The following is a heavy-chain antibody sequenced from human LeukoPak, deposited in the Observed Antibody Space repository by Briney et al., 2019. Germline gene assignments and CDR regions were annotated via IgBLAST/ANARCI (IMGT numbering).Heavy chain of an antibody. Sequence: SETLSLTSAVYGGSFSGYYWSWIRQPPGKGLEWIGEINHSGSTNYNPSLKSRVTISVDTSKNQFSLKLSSVTAADTAVYYCARGPPRITIFGVVGAFDIWGQGTMVTVSS. V-gene: IGHV4-34*01. CDR2: INHSGST. J-gene: IGHJ3*02. CDR1: GGSFSGYY. D-gene: IGHD3-3*01. CDR3: ARGPPRITIFGVVGAFDI.